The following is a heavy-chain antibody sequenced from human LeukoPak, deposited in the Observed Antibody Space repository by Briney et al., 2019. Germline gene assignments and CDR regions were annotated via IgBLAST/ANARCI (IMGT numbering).Heavy chain of an antibody. CDR3: ARHSDDYGDYTPIY. Sequence: ASVKVSCKASGYTFTSYGISWVRQAPGQGLEWMGWISAYNGNTNYAQKLQGRVTMTTDTSTSTAYMELRSLRSDDTAVYYCARHSDDYGDYTPIYWGQGTLVTVSS. CDR1: GYTFTSYG. J-gene: IGHJ4*02. V-gene: IGHV1-18*01. D-gene: IGHD4-17*01. CDR2: ISAYNGNT.